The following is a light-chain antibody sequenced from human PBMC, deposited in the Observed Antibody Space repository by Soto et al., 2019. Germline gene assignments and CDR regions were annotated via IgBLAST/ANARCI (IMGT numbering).Light chain of an antibody. CDR2: SDD. J-gene: IGLJ3*02. Sequence: QSVLTQPPSASGTPGQRVTISCSGSSSNVGSNTVSWYQQLPGTAPKVLIYSDDQRPSGVPDRFSGSRSGSSASLVISGLQSGDEADYYCASWEDSLNGWVIGGGTKLTVL. CDR1: SSNVGSNT. CDR3: ASWEDSLNGWV. V-gene: IGLV1-44*01.